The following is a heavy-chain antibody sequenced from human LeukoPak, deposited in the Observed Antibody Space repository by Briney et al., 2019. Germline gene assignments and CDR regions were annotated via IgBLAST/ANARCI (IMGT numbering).Heavy chain of an antibody. V-gene: IGHV3-23*01. Sequence: GGSLRLSCAASGFTFSSYAMSWVRQAPGKGLEWVSAISGSGGSTYYADSVKGRFTISRDNSKNTLYLQMNSLRAEDTAVYYCAKRKGYDFWSGLYFDYWGQGTLVTVSS. CDR1: GFTFSSYA. CDR3: AKRKGYDFWSGLYFDY. D-gene: IGHD3-3*01. J-gene: IGHJ4*02. CDR2: ISGSGGST.